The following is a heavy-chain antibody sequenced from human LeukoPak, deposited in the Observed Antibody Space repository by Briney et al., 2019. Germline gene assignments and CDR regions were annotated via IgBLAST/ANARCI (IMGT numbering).Heavy chain of an antibody. CDR1: GGSIRSYY. CDR3: ARVAGYSSFYYFQGMDV. CDR2: IYYSGSA. J-gene: IGHJ6*02. D-gene: IGHD6-13*01. V-gene: IGHV4-59*01. Sequence: SETLSLTCTVPGGSIRSYYWSWIRQPPGKGLEWIGYIYYSGSANYNPSLKSRVTISVDTSKNQFSLRLSSVTAADTAVYYCARVAGYSSFYYFQGMDVWGQGTTVTVSS.